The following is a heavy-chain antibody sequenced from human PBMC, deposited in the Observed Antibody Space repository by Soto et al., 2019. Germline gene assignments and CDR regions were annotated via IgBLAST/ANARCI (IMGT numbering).Heavy chain of an antibody. D-gene: IGHD6-13*01. CDR1: GFTFSSYA. V-gene: IGHV3-23*01. Sequence: SLRLSCAASGFTFSSYAMSWVRQAPGKGLEWVSAISGSGGSTYYADSVKGRFTISRDNSKNTLYLQMNSLRAEDTAVYYCAKGTGYSSSWYVAFFDYGGQGTLVTVYS. CDR2: ISGSGGST. J-gene: IGHJ4*02. CDR3: AKGTGYSSSWYVAFFDY.